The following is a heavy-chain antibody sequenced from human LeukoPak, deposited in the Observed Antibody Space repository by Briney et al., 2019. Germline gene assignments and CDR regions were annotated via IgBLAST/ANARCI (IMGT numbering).Heavy chain of an antibody. D-gene: IGHD2-15*01. CDR3: ARGSGDPHFDY. Sequence: GEALKISCKGSGYSFTTNWIGWVRPMPGKGLEWMGIIYPGYSDTRYSPSFQGQVTMSADTSINPAYLQWSSLKASDTAIYFCARGSGDPHFDYWGQGTLVTVSS. CDR2: IYPGYSDT. J-gene: IGHJ4*02. V-gene: IGHV5-51*01. CDR1: GYSFTTNW.